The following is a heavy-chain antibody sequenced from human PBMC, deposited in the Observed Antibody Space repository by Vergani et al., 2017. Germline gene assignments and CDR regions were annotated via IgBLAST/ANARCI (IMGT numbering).Heavy chain of an antibody. CDR3: TKANPLNSGDDHLYFNHAMDV. D-gene: IGHD5-12*01. J-gene: IGHJ6*04. Sequence: EVQLLESGGDLVQPGGSLRLSCAASVFTFNHYAMNWVRQAPGKGLEWVSGISGSGGSTYYAVSVKGWFTISRDSSKNTLYLQMNSLSAGDTAVYYCTKANPLNSGDDHLYFNHAMDVWGKGTTVTVSS. CDR2: ISGSGGST. CDR1: VFTFNHYA. V-gene: IGHV3-23*01.